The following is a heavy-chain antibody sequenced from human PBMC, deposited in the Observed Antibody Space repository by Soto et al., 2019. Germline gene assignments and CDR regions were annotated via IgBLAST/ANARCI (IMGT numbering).Heavy chain of an antibody. CDR2: LSGSGGTT. V-gene: IGHV3-23*01. CDR3: AXXRADYGSGADTFYF. CDR1: GVTFSNYA. J-gene: IGHJ4*01. D-gene: IGHD3-10*01. Sequence: EVQLLESGGGLVQPGGSLRLSCTVSGVTFSNYAMNWVRQAPWKGLEWVSSLSGSGGTTYYADSVKGRFIISRDNSKNTLYLLMNSLRAEDTALYXXAXXRADYGSGADTFYF.